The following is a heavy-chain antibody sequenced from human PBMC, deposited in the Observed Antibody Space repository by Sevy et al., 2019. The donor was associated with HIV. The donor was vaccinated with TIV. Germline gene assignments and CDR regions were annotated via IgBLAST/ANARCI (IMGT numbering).Heavy chain of an antibody. J-gene: IGHJ4*02. CDR2: ITRNSYEAYGGTT. V-gene: IGHV3-49*03. CDR3: TRGLATADTPEYYVDY. CDR1: GFTFDDYA. Sequence: GESLKISCTTSGFTFDDYAMSWFRQAPGKGLEWVAFITRNSYEAYGGTTDYAASVKGRFIISRDDSKSIAHLQMNSLKTEDTAVYYCTRGLATADTPEYYVDYWGQGTLVTVSS. D-gene: IGHD5-12*01.